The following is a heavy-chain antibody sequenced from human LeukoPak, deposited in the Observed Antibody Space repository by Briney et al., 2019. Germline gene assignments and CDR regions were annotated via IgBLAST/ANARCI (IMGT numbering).Heavy chain of an antibody. Sequence: PSETLSLTCTVSGGSISSYYWSWIRQPPGEGLEWIAYISHSGGTNYNPSLKSRVTISVDTSKNQFSLKLNSVTAADTAVYYCARQLTSSSWSVGGAFDIWGQGTTVTVSS. D-gene: IGHD6-13*01. CDR3: ARQLTSSSWSVGGAFDI. J-gene: IGHJ3*02. CDR2: ISHSGGT. V-gene: IGHV4-59*01. CDR1: GGSISSYY.